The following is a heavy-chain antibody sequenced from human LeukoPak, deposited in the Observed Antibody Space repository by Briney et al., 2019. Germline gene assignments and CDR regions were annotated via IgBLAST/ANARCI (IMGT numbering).Heavy chain of an antibody. CDR2: IIPIFGTA. Sequence: ASVKVSCKASGGTFSSYAISWVRQAPGQGLEWMGRIIPIFGTANYAQKFQGRVTITTDESTSTAYMELSSLRSEDTAVYYCARRRESSGLIFDYWGQGTLVTVSS. V-gene: IGHV1-69*05. D-gene: IGHD6-19*01. CDR3: ARRRESSGLIFDY. J-gene: IGHJ4*02. CDR1: GGTFSSYA.